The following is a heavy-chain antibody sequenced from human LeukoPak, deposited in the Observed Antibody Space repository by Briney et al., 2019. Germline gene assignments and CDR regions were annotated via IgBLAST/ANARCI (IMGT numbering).Heavy chain of an antibody. D-gene: IGHD2-2*01. J-gene: IGHJ4*02. Sequence: GGSLRLSRAASGFTFSSYSMNWVRQAPGKGLEWVSSISSSSSYIYYADSVKGRFTISRDNAKNSLYLQMNSLRAEDTAVYYCARDPSYCSSTSRLYGGGYWGQGTLVTVSS. V-gene: IGHV3-21*01. CDR1: GFTFSSYS. CDR2: ISSSSSYI. CDR3: ARDPSYCSSTSRLYGGGY.